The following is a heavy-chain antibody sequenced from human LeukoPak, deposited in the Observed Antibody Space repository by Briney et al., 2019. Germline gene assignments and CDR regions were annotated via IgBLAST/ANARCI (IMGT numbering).Heavy chain of an antibody. CDR3: ARGSTEGYSSSRGGWFDP. D-gene: IGHD6-13*01. CDR1: GYTFTGYY. Sequence: ASVKVSCKASGYTFTGYYMRWVRQAPGQGLEWMGWINPNSGGTNYAQKFQGRVTMTRDTSISTAYMELSRLRSDDTAVYYCARGSTEGYSSSRGGWFDPWGQGTLVTVSS. J-gene: IGHJ5*02. V-gene: IGHV1-2*02. CDR2: INPNSGGT.